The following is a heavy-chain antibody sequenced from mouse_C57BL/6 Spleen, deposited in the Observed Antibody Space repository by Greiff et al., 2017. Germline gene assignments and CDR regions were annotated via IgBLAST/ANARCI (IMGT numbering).Heavy chain of an antibody. CDR1: GYTFTSYW. D-gene: IGHD1-1*01. V-gene: IGHV1-64*01. Sequence: QVQLKQPGAELVKPGASVKLSCKASGYTFTSYWMHWVKQRPGQGLEWIGMIHPNSGSTNYNEKFKSKATLTVDKSSSTAYMQLSSLTSEYSVFYYCTRFFYGISYFDHWGQVTTLTVSS. CDR3: TRFFYGISYFDH. J-gene: IGHJ2*01. CDR2: IHPNSGST.